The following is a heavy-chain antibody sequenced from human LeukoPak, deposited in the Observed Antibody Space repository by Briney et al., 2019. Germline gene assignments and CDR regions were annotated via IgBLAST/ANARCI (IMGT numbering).Heavy chain of an antibody. D-gene: IGHD3-10*01. J-gene: IGHJ6*03. CDR2: IRSKANSYAT. CDR1: GFTFSGSA. V-gene: IGHV3-73*01. CDR3: TTNYYGSGGREYYYYYMDV. Sequence: GGSLRLSCAASGFTFSGSAMHWVRQASGKGLEWVGRIRSKANSYATAYAASVKGRFTISRDDSKNTAYLQMNSLKAEDTAVYYCTTNYYGSGGREYYYYYMDVWGKGTTVTVSS.